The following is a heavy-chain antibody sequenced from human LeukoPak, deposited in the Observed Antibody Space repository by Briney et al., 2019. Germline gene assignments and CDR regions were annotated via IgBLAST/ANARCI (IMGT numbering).Heavy chain of an antibody. CDR3: AKAPLVSCTGARCYHFDS. CDR2: ITYNARDT. Sequence: GGSLRLSCAASGFTFSNYVMNWVRQAPGERLEWVASITYNARDTYFAASVKGRFTVSRDNSGDTLYLQMNSLRADDTAMYFCAKAPLVSCTGARCYHFDSWGQGTLVTVSS. V-gene: IGHV3-23*01. CDR1: GFTFSNYV. D-gene: IGHD2-15*01. J-gene: IGHJ4*02.